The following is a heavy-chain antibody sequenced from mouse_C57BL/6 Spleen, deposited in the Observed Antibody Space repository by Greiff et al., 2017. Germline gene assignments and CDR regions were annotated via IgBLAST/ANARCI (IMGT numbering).Heavy chain of an antibody. V-gene: IGHV5-12*01. D-gene: IGHD2-3*01. Sequence: EVQGVESGGGLVQPGGSLKLSCAASGFTFSDYYMYWVRQTPEKRLEWVAYISNGGGSTYYPDTVKGRFTISRDNAKNTLDLQMSRLKSEDTAMYYWASDDGNYEGDAMDYGGQGTSVTVSS. CDR3: ASDDGNYEGDAMDY. CDR2: ISNGGGST. CDR1: GFTFSDYY. J-gene: IGHJ4*01.